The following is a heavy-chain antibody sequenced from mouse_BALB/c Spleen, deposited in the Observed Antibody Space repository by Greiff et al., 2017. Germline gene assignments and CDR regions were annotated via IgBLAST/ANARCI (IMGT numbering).Heavy chain of an antibody. CDR3: ARNKNYRYETAWFAY. CDR1: GFSLTSYG. V-gene: IGHV2-2*02. CDR2: IWSGGST. D-gene: IGHD2-14*01. J-gene: IGHJ3*01. Sequence: VMLVESGPGLVQPSQSLSITCTVSGFSLTSYGVHWVRQSPGKGLEWLGVIWSGGSTDYNAAFISRLSISKDNSKSQVFFKMNSLQANDTAIYYCARNKNYRYETAWFAYWGQGTLVTVSA.